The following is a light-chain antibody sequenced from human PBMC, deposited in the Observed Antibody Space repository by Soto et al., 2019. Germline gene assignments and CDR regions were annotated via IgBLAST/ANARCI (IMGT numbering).Light chain of an antibody. Sequence: EIVLTQSPATLSLSPGERVILSCGASQSVRGNYLAWYQQKPGLAPRLLIFDASTRATGIPDRFSASGSGTDFTLTINRLEPEDSGVYYCQQSGSSTRTLGQGTKVDIK. J-gene: IGKJ1*01. V-gene: IGKV3D-20*01. CDR3: QQSGSSTRT. CDR1: QSVRGNY. CDR2: DAS.